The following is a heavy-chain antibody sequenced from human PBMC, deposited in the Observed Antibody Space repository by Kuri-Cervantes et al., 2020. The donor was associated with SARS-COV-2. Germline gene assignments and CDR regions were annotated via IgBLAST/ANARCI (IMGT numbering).Heavy chain of an antibody. D-gene: IGHD3-3*01. Sequence: GSLRLSCAVYGGSFSGYYWSWIRQPPGKGLEWIGEINHSGSTNYNPSLKSRVTISVDTSKNQFSLKLSSVTAADTAVYYCAREAYYDFWRAYAFDIWGQGTMVTVSS. CDR1: GGSFSGYY. CDR2: INHSGST. J-gene: IGHJ3*02. V-gene: IGHV4-34*01. CDR3: AREAYYDFWRAYAFDI.